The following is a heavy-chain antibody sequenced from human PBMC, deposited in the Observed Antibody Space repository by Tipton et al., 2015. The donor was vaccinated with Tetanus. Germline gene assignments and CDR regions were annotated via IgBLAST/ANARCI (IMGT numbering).Heavy chain of an antibody. CDR3: ARNVCTVSKGAFDI. CDR2: IHHSGLA. V-gene: IGHV4-30-4*01. CDR1: GDSVSTGNFS. J-gene: IGHJ3*02. D-gene: IGHD5/OR15-5a*01. Sequence: TLSLTCTVSGDSVSTGNFSRGWIRQSPGNLLEWIAFIHHSGLAFSKPSLKSRVSISIDTSQNQFSLRLTSVTAADTAVYFCARNVCTVSKGAFDIWGPGPLVSVPP.